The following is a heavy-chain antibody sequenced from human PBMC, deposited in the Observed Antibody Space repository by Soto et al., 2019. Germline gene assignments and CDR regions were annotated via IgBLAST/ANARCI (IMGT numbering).Heavy chain of an antibody. CDR2: IYYSGST. CDR1: GGSISSYY. Sequence: SETLSLTCTVSGGSISSYYWSWIRQPPGKGLEWIGYIYYSGSTNYNPSLKSRVTISVDTSKNQFSLKLSSVTAADTAVYYCARDFSYGSGDFYYYYGMDVWAQGTKVTVSS. J-gene: IGHJ6*02. V-gene: IGHV4-59*01. CDR3: ARDFSYGSGDFYYYYGMDV. D-gene: IGHD3-10*01.